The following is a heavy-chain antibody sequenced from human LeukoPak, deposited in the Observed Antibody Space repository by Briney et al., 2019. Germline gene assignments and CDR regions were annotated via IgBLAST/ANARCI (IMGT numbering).Heavy chain of an antibody. Sequence: AGGSLRLSCAASGFTFSDYYMSWIRQAPGKGLEWVSYISSRGSTIYYADSVKGRFTISRDNAKNSLYLQMNSLRAEDTAVYYRARHDTAMATDYGMDVWGQGTTVTVSS. CDR3: ARHDTAMATDYGMDV. CDR1: GFTFSDYY. CDR2: ISSRGSTI. D-gene: IGHD5-18*01. J-gene: IGHJ6*02. V-gene: IGHV3-11*01.